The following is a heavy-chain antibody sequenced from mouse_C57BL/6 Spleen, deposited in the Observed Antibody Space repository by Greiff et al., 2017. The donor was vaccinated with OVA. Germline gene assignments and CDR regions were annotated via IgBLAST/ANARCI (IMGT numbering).Heavy chain of an antibody. V-gene: IGHV5-6*01. CDR1: GFTFSSYG. CDR2: ISSGGSYT. Sequence: EVQVVESGGDLVKPGGSLKLSCAASGFTFSSYGMSWVRQTPDKRLEWVATISSGGSYTYYPDSVKGRFTISRDNAKNTLYLQMSSLKSEDTAMYYCARDTTVVDYYAMDYWGQGTSVTVSS. J-gene: IGHJ4*01. CDR3: ARDTTVVDYYAMDY. D-gene: IGHD1-1*01.